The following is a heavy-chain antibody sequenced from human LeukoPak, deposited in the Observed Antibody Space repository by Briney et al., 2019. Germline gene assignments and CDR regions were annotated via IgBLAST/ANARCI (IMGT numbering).Heavy chain of an antibody. J-gene: IGHJ4*02. CDR2: ISAYNGNT. V-gene: IGHV1-18*01. Sequence: ASVKVSCKASGYTFTSYGISWVRQAPGQGLEWMGWISAYNGNTNYAQKLQGRVTMTTDTSTSTAYMELRSLRSDDTAVYYCARDAVAGRLGYYFDYWGQGTLVTVSS. D-gene: IGHD6-19*01. CDR3: ARDAVAGRLGYYFDY. CDR1: GYTFTSYG.